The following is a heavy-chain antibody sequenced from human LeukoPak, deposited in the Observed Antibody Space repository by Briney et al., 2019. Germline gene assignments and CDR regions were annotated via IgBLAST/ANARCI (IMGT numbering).Heavy chain of an antibody. Sequence: PSETLSLTCTVSGGSISSSCNYWARLRQPPGRGSEWIGSVYYSGSTYYNPSLKGRVTISVDTSKNQFFLKQSSVTAADTAVYYCAREGTAGTNLNWFDPWGQGTLVTVSS. CDR3: AREGTAGTNLNWFDP. CDR1: GGSISSSCNY. D-gene: IGHD1-1*01. CDR2: VYYSGST. J-gene: IGHJ5*02. V-gene: IGHV4-39*07.